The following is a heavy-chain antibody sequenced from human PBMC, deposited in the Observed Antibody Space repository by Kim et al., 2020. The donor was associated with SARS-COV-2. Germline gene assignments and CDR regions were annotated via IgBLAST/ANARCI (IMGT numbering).Heavy chain of an antibody. V-gene: IGHV1-3*01. Sequence: ASVKVSCKASGNTFKGYAMHWVRQAPGQNLEWLGYINGGNGGTKSLQAFQDRVTITRDTSASTAYLELSGLRSEDTAVYYCARAGVYGSGRGGAFDIWGQGTMVTVSS. J-gene: IGHJ3*02. CDR3: ARAGVYGSGRGGAFDI. CDR2: INGGNGGT. CDR1: GNTFKGYA. D-gene: IGHD3-10*01.